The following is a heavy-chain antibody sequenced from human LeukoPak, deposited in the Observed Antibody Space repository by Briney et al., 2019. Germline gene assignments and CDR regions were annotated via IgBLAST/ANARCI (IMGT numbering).Heavy chain of an antibody. CDR3: AGGSSGIFDY. D-gene: IGHD6-13*01. CDR1: GFTFSTYG. V-gene: IGHV3-30*03. Sequence: SGTSLRLSCAASGFTFSTYGMHWVRQAPGKGLEWVAVISYAGSNQYYADSVKGRFAISRDNAKNSLYLQMNSLRAEDTAVYYCAGGSSGIFDYWGQGTLVTVSS. J-gene: IGHJ4*02. CDR2: ISYAGSNQ.